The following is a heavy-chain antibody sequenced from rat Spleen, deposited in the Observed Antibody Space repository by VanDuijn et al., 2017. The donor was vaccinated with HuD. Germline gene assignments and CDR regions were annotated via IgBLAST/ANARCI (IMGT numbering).Heavy chain of an antibody. CDR2: ITAGGGNT. D-gene: IGHD1-2*01. J-gene: IGHJ2*01. CDR1: GFTFSYYD. Sequence: EVQLVASGGGLVQPGGSLKLSCKTSGFTFSYYDMAWVRQAPTKGLEWIASITAGGGNTDYRDSVKGRFTISRDDAKNTQYLQMDSLRSEDTATYFCTKSYSSYIFYDWGQGVMVTVSS. V-gene: IGHV5S13*01. CDR3: TKSYSSYIFYD.